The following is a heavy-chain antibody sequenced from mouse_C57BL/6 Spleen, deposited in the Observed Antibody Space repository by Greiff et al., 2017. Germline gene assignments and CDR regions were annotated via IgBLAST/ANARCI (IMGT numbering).Heavy chain of an antibody. V-gene: IGHV14-1*01. CDR3: TTWGYDGWFAY. Sequence: VHVKQSGAELVRPGASVKLSCTASGFNIKDYYMHWVKQRPEQGLEWIGRIDPEDGDTEYAPKFQGKATMTADTSSNTAYLQLSSLTSEDTAVYYCTTWGYDGWFAYWGQGTLVTVSA. D-gene: IGHD2-2*01. J-gene: IGHJ3*01. CDR1: GFNIKDYY. CDR2: IDPEDGDT.